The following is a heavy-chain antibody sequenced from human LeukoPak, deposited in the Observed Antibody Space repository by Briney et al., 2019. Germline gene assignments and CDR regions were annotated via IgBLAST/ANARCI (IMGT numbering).Heavy chain of an antibody. CDR1: GFTFSSYD. J-gene: IGHJ3*02. Sequence: PGGSLRLPCAASGFTFSSYDMHWVRQATGKGLEWVSAIGTAGDPYYPGSVKGRFTISRENAKNSLYLQMNSLRAGDTAVYYCARGFGWFGELSDAFDIWGQGTMVTVSS. CDR2: IGTAGDP. CDR3: ARGFGWFGELSDAFDI. D-gene: IGHD3-10*01. V-gene: IGHV3-13*05.